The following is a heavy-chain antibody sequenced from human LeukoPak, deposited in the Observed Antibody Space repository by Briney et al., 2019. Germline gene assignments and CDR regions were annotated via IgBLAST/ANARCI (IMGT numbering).Heavy chain of an antibody. CDR3: AKTTGYSSGLVC. CDR1: GGSISSSNW. CDR2: IYHSGST. D-gene: IGHD6-19*01. V-gene: IGHV4-4*02. Sequence: SETLSLTCAVSGGSISSSNWWSWVRQPPGKGLEWIGEIYHSGSTNYNPSLKSRVTISVDKSKNQFFLKLSSVTAADTAVYYCAKTTGYSSGLVCWGQGTLVTVSS. J-gene: IGHJ4*02.